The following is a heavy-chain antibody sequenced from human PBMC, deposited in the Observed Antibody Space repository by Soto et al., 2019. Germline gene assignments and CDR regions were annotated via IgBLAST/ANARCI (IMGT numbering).Heavy chain of an antibody. J-gene: IGHJ4*02. CDR3: ARVDPRGVAGVRAY. D-gene: IGHD3-10*01. Sequence: QVQLVQSGPEVKKPGASVKVSCKASGNTFASHGFSWVRQAPGQGREWMGWISGFNGQTNYALKFQGRVTLTTDTSTSTAYMELRSLRSDDTAVYFCARVDPRGVAGVRAYWGQGTLVTVSS. CDR2: ISGFNGQT. V-gene: IGHV1-18*01. CDR1: GNTFASHG.